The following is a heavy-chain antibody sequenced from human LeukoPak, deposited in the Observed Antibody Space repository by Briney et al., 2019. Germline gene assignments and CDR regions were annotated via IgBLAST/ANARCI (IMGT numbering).Heavy chain of an antibody. CDR3: ARGIRSWYYFDY. D-gene: IGHD4-17*01. CDR2: IYHSGST. Sequence: SQTLSLTCTVSGGSISSGGYYWSWIRQPPGKGLEWIGYIYHSGSTYYNPSLKSRVTISVDRSKNQFSLKLSSVTAADTAVYYCARGIRSWYYFDYWGQGTLVTVSS. J-gene: IGHJ4*02. CDR1: GGSISSGGYY. V-gene: IGHV4-30-2*01.